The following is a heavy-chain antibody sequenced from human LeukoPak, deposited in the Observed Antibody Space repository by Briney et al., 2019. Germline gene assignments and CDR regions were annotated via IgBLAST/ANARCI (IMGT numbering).Heavy chain of an antibody. D-gene: IGHD2-21*02. J-gene: IGHJ4*02. CDR3: ARKTPYCGGDCYVDY. CDR1: GYSFATYW. V-gene: IGHV5-51*01. Sequence: GESLKISCKGSGYSFATYWIAWVRQMPGKGLEWMGIIYPGDSDTRYSPSFQGQVTISADKSISTAYLQWSSLKASDTAMYYCARKTPYCGGDCYVDYWGQGTLVTVSS. CDR2: IYPGDSDT.